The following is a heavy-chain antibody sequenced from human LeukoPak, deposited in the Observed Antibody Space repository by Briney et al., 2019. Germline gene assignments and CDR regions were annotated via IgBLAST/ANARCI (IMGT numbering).Heavy chain of an antibody. CDR1: GFTFSSYS. V-gene: IGHV3-21*01. D-gene: IGHD3-22*01. J-gene: IGHJ4*02. Sequence: GGSLRLSCAASGFTFSSYSMNWVRQAPGKGLEWVSFISSIGSYIYYADSVKGRFTISRDNAKNSLYLQMNSLRAEDTAVYYCARDHDPDYYDSSGYYGYWGQGTLVTVSS. CDR3: ARDHDPDYYDSSGYYGY. CDR2: ISSIGSYI.